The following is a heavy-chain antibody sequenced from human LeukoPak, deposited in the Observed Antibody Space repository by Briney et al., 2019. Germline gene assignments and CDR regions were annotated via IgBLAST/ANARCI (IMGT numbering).Heavy chain of an antibody. J-gene: IGHJ4*02. CDR3: AKTPKIRGVSNFDY. D-gene: IGHD3-10*01. V-gene: IGHV3-23*01. CDR1: GFPYSSYP. Sequence: AGGSLRLSCGASGFPYSSYPMSWPREAPGKGREWVSGIYGSCGSTYYADSVKGRFTISRDNSKNTVYLQMNSLRTEDTAVYYCAKTPKIRGVSNFDYWGQGTLVTVSS. CDR2: IYGSCGST.